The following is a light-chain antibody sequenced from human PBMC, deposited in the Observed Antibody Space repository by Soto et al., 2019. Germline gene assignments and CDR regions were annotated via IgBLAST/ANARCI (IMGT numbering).Light chain of an antibody. Sequence: LVMTQSPATLAGSPGVTVTLSCRASQSLSGNLAWYQQKPRQAPRLIILRASTRANGVPARFSGRGSGTEFTLTISGLQSEDFAFYYCQQYSKWPPWTFGPGTKVDIK. CDR2: RAS. J-gene: IGKJ1*01. CDR3: QQYSKWPPWT. CDR1: QSLSGN. V-gene: IGKV3-15*01.